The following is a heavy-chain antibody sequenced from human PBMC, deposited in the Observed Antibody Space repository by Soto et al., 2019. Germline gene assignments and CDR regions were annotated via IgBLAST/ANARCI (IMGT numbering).Heavy chain of an antibody. CDR2: IIPLFGVP. Sequence: QVQLVQSGAEVKKPGSSVKVSCKSSGGTFSSYAINWVRQAPGQGLEWMGGIIPLFGVPNYAQKFQGRVTITAGDSTTTAYMELGSLRAEDTAVYYCARAYSSGWSGDFDYWDQGILVTVSS. D-gene: IGHD6-19*01. V-gene: IGHV1-69*12. J-gene: IGHJ4*02. CDR3: ARAYSSGWSGDFDY. CDR1: GGTFSSYA.